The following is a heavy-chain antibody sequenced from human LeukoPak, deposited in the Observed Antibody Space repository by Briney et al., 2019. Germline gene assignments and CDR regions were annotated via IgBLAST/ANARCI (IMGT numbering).Heavy chain of an antibody. V-gene: IGHV1-2*02. D-gene: IGHD3-22*01. Sequence: ASVKVSCKASGGTFSSYAISWVRQAPGQGLEWMGWINPNSGGTNYAQEFQGRVTMTRDTSISTAYIELSRLRSDDTAVYYCARVSYYYDSSGYCLYYWGQGTLVTVSS. CDR3: ARVSYYYDSSGYCLYY. CDR1: GGTFSSYA. J-gene: IGHJ4*02. CDR2: INPNSGGT.